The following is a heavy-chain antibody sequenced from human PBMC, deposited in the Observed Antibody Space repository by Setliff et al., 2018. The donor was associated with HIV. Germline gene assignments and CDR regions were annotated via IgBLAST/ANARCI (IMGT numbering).Heavy chain of an antibody. CDR3: AGDYAGSGRPFDY. CDR1: GDSVRSSRYY. V-gene: IGHV4-61*02. J-gene: IGHJ4*02. D-gene: IGHD6-19*01. CDR2: FDSSGGT. Sequence: SETLSLTCTVSGDSVRSSRYYWSWIRLPAGMGLEWIGRFDSSGGTDYNPSLKSRVTISKDTSKNQLSLKLTSVTAADTAVYFCAGDYAGSGRPFDYWGQGTLVTVSS.